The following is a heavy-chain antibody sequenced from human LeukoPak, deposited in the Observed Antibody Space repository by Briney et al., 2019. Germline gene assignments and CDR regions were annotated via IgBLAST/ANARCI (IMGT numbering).Heavy chain of an antibody. CDR1: GRSINSSSYL. D-gene: IGHD6-19*01. CDR2: IYYSWST. CDR3: ARHLGRGSGDAFDI. J-gene: IGHJ3*02. Sequence: SETLSLTCTVSGRSINSSSYLWRRIRQPRGNVVERIGSIYYSWSTYYNPSLKSRVTISVDTSKNQFSLKLSSVTAADTAVYYCARHLGRGSGDAFDIWGQGTMVTVSS. V-gene: IGHV4-39*01.